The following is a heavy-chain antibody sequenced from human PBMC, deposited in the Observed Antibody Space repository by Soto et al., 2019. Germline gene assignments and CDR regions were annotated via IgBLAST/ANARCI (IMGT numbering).Heavy chain of an antibody. CDR2: IYYTGTT. Sequence: SETLSLTSTVSSGSASSSFFYWRWVRQVPGQRLEWIGYIYYTGTTNYNPHPASRVAMSVDTSTKQSPLNAPSLTAAYTARYYSSLRKPSSGCYIFDCWGQGTLVTVSS. V-gene: IGHV4-61*01. CDR3: SLRKPSSGCYIFDC. J-gene: IGHJ4*02. D-gene: IGHD6-13*01. CDR1: SGSASSSFFY.